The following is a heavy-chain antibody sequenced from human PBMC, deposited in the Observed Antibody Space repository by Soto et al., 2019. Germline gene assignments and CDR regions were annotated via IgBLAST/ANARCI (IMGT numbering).Heavy chain of an antibody. V-gene: IGHV4-61*01. CDR2: IYYSGST. D-gene: IGHD2-21*02. CDR1: GGSVSSGIYY. J-gene: IGHJ5*02. CDR3: ARDDFTNWFDP. Sequence: SETLSLTCTVSGGSVSSGIYYWIWIRQPPGKGLEWIGYIYYSGSTNYNPSLKSRVTISVDTSKNQFSLKLSSVTAADTAVYYCARDDFTNWFDPWGQGTLVTVSS.